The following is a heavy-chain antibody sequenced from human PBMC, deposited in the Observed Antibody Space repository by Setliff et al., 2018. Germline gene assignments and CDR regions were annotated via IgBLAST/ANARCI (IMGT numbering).Heavy chain of an antibody. CDR2: IYSSGST. CDR1: GGSISSGDYY. CDR3: ARESRYYYDNLGTLDY. D-gene: IGHD3-22*01. V-gene: IGHV4-30-4*08. Sequence: PSETLSLTCTVAGGSISSGDYYWSWIRQPPGKGLEWIGYIYSSGSTYYNPSLKSRVSIAVDTSKNQFSLKLSSVTAADTAVYYCARESRYYYDNLGTLDYWGQGTMVTVSS. J-gene: IGHJ4*02.